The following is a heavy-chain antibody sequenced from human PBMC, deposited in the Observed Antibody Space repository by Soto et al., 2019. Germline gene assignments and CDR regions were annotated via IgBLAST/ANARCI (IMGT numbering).Heavy chain of an antibody. D-gene: IGHD5-12*01. CDR1: GYSFTSYW. CDR2: IYPGDSDT. Sequence: GEYLKISCKGSGYSFTSYWISWVRQMPGKGLEWMGIIYPGDSDTRYSPSFQGQVTISADKSISTAYLQWSSLKASDTAMYYCARRGIVATIPFDYWSQGTLLTV. V-gene: IGHV5-51*01. CDR3: ARRGIVATIPFDY. J-gene: IGHJ4*02.